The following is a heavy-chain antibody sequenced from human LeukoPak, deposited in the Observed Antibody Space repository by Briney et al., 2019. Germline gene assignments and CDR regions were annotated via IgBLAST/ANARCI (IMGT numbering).Heavy chain of an antibody. V-gene: IGHV4-59*01. CDR1: GGSISSYY. CDR2: IYYSGST. D-gene: IGHD3-22*01. Sequence: SETLSLTCTVSGGSISSYYWSWIRQPPGKGLELIGYIYYSGSTNYNPSLKSRVTISVDTSKNQFSLKLSSVTAADTAVYYCARDGDYYDSSGYYYPNWFDPWGQGTLVTVSS. J-gene: IGHJ5*02. CDR3: ARDGDYYDSSGYYYPNWFDP.